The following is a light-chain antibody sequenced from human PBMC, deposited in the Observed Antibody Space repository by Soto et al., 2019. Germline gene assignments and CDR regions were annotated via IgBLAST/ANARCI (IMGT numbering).Light chain of an antibody. CDR2: GGS. V-gene: IGKV1-12*02. J-gene: IGKJ4*02. CDR1: QHINIY. Sequence: DIQMTQSPSSVSASVGDRVTITCRASQHINIYLTWYQKRPGKAPKLLIYGGSTLQPGVPSRFSGSGSGTEFTLTISSLQPEDFATYYCLQTSSFPFTFGGGTKVGIK. CDR3: LQTSSFPFT.